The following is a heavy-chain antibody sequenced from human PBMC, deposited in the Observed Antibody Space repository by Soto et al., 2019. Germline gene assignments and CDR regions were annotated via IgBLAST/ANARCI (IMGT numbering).Heavy chain of an antibody. J-gene: IGHJ4*02. CDR1: GNNFTNNW. Sequence: VESLNTSCRATGNNFTNNWIVWVRQMPGKGLEWMGIIYPGDSETRYSPSFQGQVTISVDKSKNTAYLHWSSLKAPDTAIYYCFILYGAARRGFDYWGPGTLVTVSS. V-gene: IGHV5-51*01. CDR2: IYPGDSET. D-gene: IGHD2-8*01. CDR3: FILYGAARRGFDY.